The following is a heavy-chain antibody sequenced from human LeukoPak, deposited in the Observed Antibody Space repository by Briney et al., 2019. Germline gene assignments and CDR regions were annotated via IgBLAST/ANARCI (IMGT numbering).Heavy chain of an antibody. J-gene: IGHJ5*02. CDR1: GGSITSSTYY. Sequence: SETLSLTCTVSGGSITSSTYYWSWIRQPPGGGLEWIASLYHSGNSNYNPSLKSRVTMSVDTSKNQFSLQLTSMTAADTAIYYCTRHQTNFYGSGAPFDPWGQGTLVTVSS. D-gene: IGHD3-10*01. CDR2: LYHSGNS. V-gene: IGHV4-39*01. CDR3: TRHQTNFYGSGAPFDP.